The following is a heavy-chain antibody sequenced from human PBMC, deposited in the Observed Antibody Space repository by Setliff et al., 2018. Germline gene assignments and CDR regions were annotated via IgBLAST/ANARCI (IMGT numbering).Heavy chain of an antibody. CDR2: IYYSGST. D-gene: IGHD3-16*02. CDR3: ARQKNYYDYDWGSYRYYPFDY. J-gene: IGHJ4*02. CDR1: GGSISSSSYY. Sequence: SETLSLTCTVSGGSISSSSYYWGWIRQPPGKGLEWIGSIYYSGSTYYNPSLKSRVTISVGTSKNQFSLKLNSVTAADTAVYYCARQKNYYDYDWGSYRYYPFDYWGQGTLVTVSS. V-gene: IGHV4-39*01.